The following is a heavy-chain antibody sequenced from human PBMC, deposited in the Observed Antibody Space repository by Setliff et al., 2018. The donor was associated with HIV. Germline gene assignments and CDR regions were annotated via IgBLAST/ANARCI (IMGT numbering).Heavy chain of an antibody. D-gene: IGHD1-1*01. V-gene: IGHV3-30*03. J-gene: IGHJ6*02. CDR1: GFTFSSYA. CDR3: ARATYGMDV. Sequence: PGGSLRLSCAASGFTFSSYAIHWVRQAPGKGLEWVSIITDDGSRKLYADSVKGRFTTSRDNSKNTLFLQMNSLRIEDTAVYFCARATYGMDVWGQGTTVTVSS. CDR2: ITDDGSRK.